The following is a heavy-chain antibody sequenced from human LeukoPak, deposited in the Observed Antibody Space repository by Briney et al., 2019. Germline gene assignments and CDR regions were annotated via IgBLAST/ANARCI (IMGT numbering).Heavy chain of an antibody. D-gene: IGHD6-25*01. CDR2: INHSGST. CDR1: GGSFNGYY. V-gene: IGHV4-34*01. J-gene: IGHJ4*02. Sequence: SETPSLTCAVYGGSFNGYYWTWIRQPPGKGLEWVGEINHSGSTDYNLSLKSRVTISVDTSKNQFSLKLNSVTAADTAVYYCARGQLRLSNWGQGSLVIVSS. CDR3: ARGQLRLSN.